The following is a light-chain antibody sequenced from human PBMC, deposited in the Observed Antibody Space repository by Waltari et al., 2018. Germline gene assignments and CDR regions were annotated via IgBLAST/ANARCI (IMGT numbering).Light chain of an antibody. CDR1: QSVFYSSNNKNY. V-gene: IGKV4-1*01. Sequence: DIVMTQSPDSLAVSLGERAPINCKSSQSVFYSSNNKNYLAWYQQKPGPPPKLLIYGASTRESGVPDRFSGSGSGTDFTLTISSLQAEDVAVYYCQQYYSTPDTFGQGTKLEIK. CDR2: GAS. CDR3: QQYYSTPDT. J-gene: IGKJ2*01.